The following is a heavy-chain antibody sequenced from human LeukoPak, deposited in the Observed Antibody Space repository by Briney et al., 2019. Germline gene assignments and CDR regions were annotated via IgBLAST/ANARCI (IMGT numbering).Heavy chain of an antibody. V-gene: IGHV1-24*01. D-gene: IGHD3-10*01. CDR1: GYTLTELS. J-gene: IGHJ3*02. Sequence: ASVKVSCKVSGYTLTELSMHWVRQAPGKGLEWMGGFDPEDGETIYAQKFQGRVTMTEDTSTDTAYMELSSLRSEDTAVYYCATDSLGELLSRGDAFDTWGQGTMVTVSS. CDR2: FDPEDGET. CDR3: ATDSLGELLSRGDAFDT.